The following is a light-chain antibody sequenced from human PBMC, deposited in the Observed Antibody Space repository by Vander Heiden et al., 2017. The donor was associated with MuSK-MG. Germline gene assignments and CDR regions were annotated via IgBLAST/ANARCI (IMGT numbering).Light chain of an antibody. V-gene: IGLV2-14*01. CDR2: DVS. J-gene: IGLJ2*01. Sequence: QSALTQPASVSGSPGQSITISCTGTSSDVGDYNYVSWYQQHPGKAPKLMIYDVSNRPSGVSNRFSGSKSGNTASLTISGLQAEDEADDYCSSYTSSSTLGVVFGGGTKLTVL. CDR3: SSYTSSSTLGVV. CDR1: SSDVGDYNY.